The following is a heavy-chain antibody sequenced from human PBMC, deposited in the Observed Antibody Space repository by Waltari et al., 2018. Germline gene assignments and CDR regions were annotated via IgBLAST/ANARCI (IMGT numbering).Heavy chain of an antibody. CDR1: GFTFSSYA. D-gene: IGHD6-13*01. J-gene: IGHJ4*02. V-gene: IGHV3-23*03. CDR2: IYSGGST. CDR3: AKEGSGYSSDY. Sequence: EVQLLESGGGLVQPGGSLRLSCAASGFTFSSYAMSWVRQAPGKGLEWVSVIYSGGSTYYADSVKGRFTISRDNSKNTLYLQMNSLRAEDTAVYYCAKEGSGYSSDYWGQGTLVTVSS.